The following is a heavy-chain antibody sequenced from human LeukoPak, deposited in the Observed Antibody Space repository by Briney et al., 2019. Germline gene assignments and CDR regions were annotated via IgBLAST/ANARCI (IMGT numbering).Heavy chain of an antibody. CDR3: ARVQANFGWDAFDI. D-gene: IGHD1-7*01. Sequence: PGGSLRLSCAASGFTFSSYGMHWVRQAPGKGLEWVAFIRYDGSNKYYADSVKGRFTISRDNAKSSLYLQMNSLRAEDTAVYYCARVQANFGWDAFDIWGQGTMVTVSS. V-gene: IGHV3-30*02. CDR1: GFTFSSYG. J-gene: IGHJ3*02. CDR2: IRYDGSNK.